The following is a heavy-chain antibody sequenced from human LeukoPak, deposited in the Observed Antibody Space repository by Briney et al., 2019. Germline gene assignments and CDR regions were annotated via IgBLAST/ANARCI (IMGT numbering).Heavy chain of an antibody. J-gene: IGHJ3*02. CDR1: GYTFTSYY. CDR2: INPSGGST. D-gene: IGHD3-22*01. Sequence: ASVKVSCKASGYTFTSYYMHWVRQAPGQGLEWMGIINPSGGSTSYAQKFQGRVTMTRDMSTSTVYMELSSLRSEDTAVYYCARGRNYYDSSDYYEGDAFDIWGQGTMVTVSS. CDR3: ARGRNYYDSSDYYEGDAFDI. V-gene: IGHV1-46*01.